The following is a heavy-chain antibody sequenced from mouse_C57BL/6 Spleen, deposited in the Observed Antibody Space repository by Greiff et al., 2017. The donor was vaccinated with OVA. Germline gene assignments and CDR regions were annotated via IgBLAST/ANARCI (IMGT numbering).Heavy chain of an antibody. Sequence: EVMLVESGGGLVKPGGSLKLSCAASGFTFSDYGMHWVRQAPGQGLEWVAYISSGSSTIYYADTVKGRFPISRDNAKNTLFLQMTRLRSEDTAMYDVARPWDWYCDVWGTGTTVTVSS. V-gene: IGHV5-17*01. D-gene: IGHD4-1*01. J-gene: IGHJ1*03. CDR3: ARPWDWYCDV. CDR1: GFTFSDYG. CDR2: ISSGSSTI.